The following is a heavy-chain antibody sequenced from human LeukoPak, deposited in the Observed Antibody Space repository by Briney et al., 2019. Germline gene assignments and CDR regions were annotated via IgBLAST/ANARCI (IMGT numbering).Heavy chain of an antibody. V-gene: IGHV4-59*01. CDR2: IYYSGST. D-gene: IGHD3-16*01. CDR3: ARSRGDSLGYGGSFDY. CDR1: GGSISSYY. J-gene: IGHJ4*02. Sequence: PSETLSLTCTVSGGSISSYYWSWIRQPPGKGLEWIGYIYYSGSTNYNPSLKSRVTISVDTSKNQFSLKMSSVTAADTAVYYCARSRGDSLGYGGSFDYWGQGTLVTVSS.